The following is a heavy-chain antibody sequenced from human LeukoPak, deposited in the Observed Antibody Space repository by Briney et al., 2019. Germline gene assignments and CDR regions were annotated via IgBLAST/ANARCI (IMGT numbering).Heavy chain of an antibody. Sequence: SETLSLTCAVYGGSFSGYYWSWIRQPPGKGLEWIGEINHSGSTNYNPSLKSRVTISVDTSKNQFSLKLSSVTAADTAVYYCARRLWFGEFRPFDYWGQGTLVTVSS. CDR3: ARRLWFGEFRPFDY. J-gene: IGHJ4*02. D-gene: IGHD3-10*01. V-gene: IGHV4-34*01. CDR2: INHSGST. CDR1: GGSFSGYY.